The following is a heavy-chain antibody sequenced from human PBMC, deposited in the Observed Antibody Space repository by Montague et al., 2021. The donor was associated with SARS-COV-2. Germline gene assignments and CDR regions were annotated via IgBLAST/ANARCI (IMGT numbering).Heavy chain of an antibody. Sequence: SETLSLTCAVYGGSFSGYYWTWIRQSPGKGLEWIAEINHSGTTHYKFNPSLRSRVTISVDTSKSQFSLKLSSVTAADTGVYYCARWDPQTLTLIRLRGKSASAYWGQGALVTVSS. V-gene: IGHV4-34*01. CDR2: INHSGTT. CDR1: GGSFSGYY. D-gene: IGHD3-16*01. J-gene: IGHJ4*02. CDR3: ARWDPQTLTLIRLRGKSASAY.